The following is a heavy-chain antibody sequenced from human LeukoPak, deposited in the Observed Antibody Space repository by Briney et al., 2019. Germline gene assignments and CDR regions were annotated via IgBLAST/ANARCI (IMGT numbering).Heavy chain of an antibody. Sequence: QSGGSLRLSCAASGFTFSSYAMHWVRQAPGKGLEWVAVISYDGSNKYYADSVKGRFTISRDNSKNTLNLQMNSLRAEDTAVYYCARDKKDGYNFDYWGQGTLVTVSS. CDR1: GFTFSSYA. D-gene: IGHD5-24*01. V-gene: IGHV3-30-3*01. CDR3: ARDKKDGYNFDY. CDR2: ISYDGSNK. J-gene: IGHJ4*02.